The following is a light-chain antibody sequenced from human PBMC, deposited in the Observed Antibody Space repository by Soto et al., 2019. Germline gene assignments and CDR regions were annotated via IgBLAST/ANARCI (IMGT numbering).Light chain of an antibody. Sequence: QSVLTQPPSVSGAPGQRVTISCTGSSSNIGAGYGVHWYQQLPGTARKLLISANTNRPSGVPDRISGSKSGTSASLAITGLQAEDEADYYCQSYDSSLSGWVFGGGTKLTVL. V-gene: IGLV1-40*01. CDR2: ANT. CDR1: SSNIGAGYG. J-gene: IGLJ3*02. CDR3: QSYDSSLSGWV.